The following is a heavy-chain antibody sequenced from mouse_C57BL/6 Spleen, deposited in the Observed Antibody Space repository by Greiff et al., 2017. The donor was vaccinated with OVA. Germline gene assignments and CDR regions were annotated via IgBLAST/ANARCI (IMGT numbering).Heavy chain of an antibody. Sequence: EVHLVESGGGLVKPGGSLKLSCAASGFTFSSYAMSWVRQTPEKRLEWVATISDGGSYTYYPDNVKGRFTISRDNAKNNLYLQMSHLKSEDTAMYYCAREGDYYGSERAWFAYWGQGTLVTVSA. D-gene: IGHD1-1*01. CDR2: ISDGGSYT. V-gene: IGHV5-4*01. J-gene: IGHJ3*01. CDR1: GFTFSSYA. CDR3: AREGDYYGSERAWFAY.